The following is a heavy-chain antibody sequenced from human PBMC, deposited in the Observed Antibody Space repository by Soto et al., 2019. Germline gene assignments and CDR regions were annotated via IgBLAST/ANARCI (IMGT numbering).Heavy chain of an antibody. J-gene: IGHJ6*02. Sequence: QITLKESGPTLVKPTQTLTLTCTFSGLSLSTTGVGVGWIRQPPGKALEWLALIYWDDDKRYSPSQKSRLTITKHTSKNQVVLTMTNMDTVDTATYYCVQSRCGGDCLQSYSSHSYYGLDVWGQGTTVTVSS. CDR3: VQSRCGGDCLQSYSSHSYYGLDV. D-gene: IGHD2-21*02. CDR1: GLSLSTTGVG. CDR2: IYWDDDK. V-gene: IGHV2-5*02.